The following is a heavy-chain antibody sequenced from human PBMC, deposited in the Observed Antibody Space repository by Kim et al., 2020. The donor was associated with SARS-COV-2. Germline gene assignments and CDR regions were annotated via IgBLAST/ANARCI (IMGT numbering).Heavy chain of an antibody. CDR3: AKDQGGSDGYKRRQSYFDY. J-gene: IGHJ4*02. V-gene: IGHV3-30*18. CDR2: ISYDGSNK. CDR1: GFTFSSYG. Sequence: GGSLRLSCAASGFTFSSYGMHWVRQAPGKGLEWVAVISYDGSNKYYADSVKGRFTISRDNSKNTLYLQMNSLRAEDTAVYYCAKDQGGSDGYKRRQSYFDYWGQGTLVTVSS. D-gene: IGHD2-21*01.